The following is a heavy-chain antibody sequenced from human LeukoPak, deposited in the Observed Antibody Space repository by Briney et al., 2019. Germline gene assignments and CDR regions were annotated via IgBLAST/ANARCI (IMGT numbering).Heavy chain of an antibody. CDR3: AGATGDTIFGVAIDAFDI. V-gene: IGHV1-69*13. CDR2: IIPIFGTA. J-gene: IGHJ3*02. Sequence: GASVKVSCKASGGTFSSYAISWVRQAPGQGLEWMGGIIPIFGTANYAQKFQGRVTITADESTSTAYMELSSLRSEDTAVYYCAGATGDTIFGVAIDAFDIWGQGTMVTVSS. D-gene: IGHD3-3*01. CDR1: GGTFSSYA.